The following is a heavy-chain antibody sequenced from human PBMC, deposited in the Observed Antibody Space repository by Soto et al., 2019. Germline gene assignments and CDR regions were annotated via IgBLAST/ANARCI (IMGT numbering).Heavy chain of an antibody. CDR1: GGSISNPDYY. D-gene: IGHD2-2*01. CDR2: IYSSGST. J-gene: IGHJ4*02. Sequence: SETLSLTCTVSGGSISNPDYYWSWIRQPAGKGLEWIGRIYSSGSTNHNPSFKSRTTMSIDPSKNQFSLNLSSVTAADTGVYYCARAGSSSWRMALDYWGQGTLVTVSS. V-gene: IGHV4-4*07. CDR3: ARAGSSSWRMALDY.